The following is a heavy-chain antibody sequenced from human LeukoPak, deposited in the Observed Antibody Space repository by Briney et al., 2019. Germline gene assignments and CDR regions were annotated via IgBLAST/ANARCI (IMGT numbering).Heavy chain of an antibody. J-gene: IGHJ4*02. CDR1: GFTFSNYA. CDR2: ISGSGGTT. CDR3: ARDKSYSSGYSDY. V-gene: IGHV3-23*01. D-gene: IGHD3-22*01. Sequence: GGSLRLSCAASGFTFSNYAVSWVRQAPGKGLEWVSSISGSGGTTYYADSVKGRFTISRDNSKNTLYLQMNSLRAEDTAVYYCARDKSYSSGYSDYWGQGTLVTVSS.